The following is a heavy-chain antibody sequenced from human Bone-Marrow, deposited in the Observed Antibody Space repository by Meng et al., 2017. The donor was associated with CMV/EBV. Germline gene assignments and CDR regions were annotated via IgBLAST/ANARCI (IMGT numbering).Heavy chain of an antibody. J-gene: IGHJ2*01. CDR3: ARVRWYSGSYWYFDL. CDR1: GYTFTSYG. Sequence: ASVKVSCKASGYTFTSYGISWVRQAPGQGLEWMGWINPNSGGTNYAQKFQGRVTMTRDTSISTAYMELSRLRSDDTAVYYCARVRWYSGSYWYFDLWGRGTMVTVSS. D-gene: IGHD1-26*01. CDR2: INPNSGGT. V-gene: IGHV1-2*02.